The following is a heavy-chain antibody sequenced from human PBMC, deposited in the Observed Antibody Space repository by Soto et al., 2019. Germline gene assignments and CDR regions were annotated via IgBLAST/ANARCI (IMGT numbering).Heavy chain of an antibody. Sequence: PGGSLRLSCAASGFTFSSYSMNWVRQAPGKGLEWVSSISSSSYIYYADSVKGRFTISRDNAKNSLYLQMNSLRAEDTAVYYCARERWELQVDYWGQGTLVTVSS. J-gene: IGHJ4*02. CDR1: GFTFSSYS. D-gene: IGHD1-26*01. CDR2: ISSSSYI. CDR3: ARERWELQVDY. V-gene: IGHV3-21*01.